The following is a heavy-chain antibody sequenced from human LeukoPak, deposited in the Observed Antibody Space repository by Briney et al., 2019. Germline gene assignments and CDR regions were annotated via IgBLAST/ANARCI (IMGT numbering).Heavy chain of an antibody. D-gene: IGHD3-22*01. CDR2: ISSSSSTI. Sequence: PGGSLRLSCAASGFTFSSYSMNWVRQAPGKGLEWVSYISSSSSTIYYADSVKGRFTISRDNVKNTLYLQMNSLRAEDTAVYYCARDPTAYYDSSGYYLNTIDYWGQGTLVTVSS. J-gene: IGHJ4*02. V-gene: IGHV3-48*01. CDR1: GFTFSSYS. CDR3: ARDPTAYYDSSGYYLNTIDY.